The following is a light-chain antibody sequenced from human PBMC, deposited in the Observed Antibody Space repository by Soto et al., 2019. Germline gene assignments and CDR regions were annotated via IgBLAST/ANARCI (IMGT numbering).Light chain of an antibody. CDR3: QQSDSMPPWT. CDR1: QTINTY. J-gene: IGKJ1*01. V-gene: IGKV1-39*01. Sequence: DIQMTQSPSSLSASVGDSVTISCRAGQTINTYLNWYQQKPGQAPKVLIFAISTLQPGVPSRFRGSGSVTEFSLTISSLQPEDAATYYCQQSDSMPPWTFGQGTKVQIK. CDR2: AIS.